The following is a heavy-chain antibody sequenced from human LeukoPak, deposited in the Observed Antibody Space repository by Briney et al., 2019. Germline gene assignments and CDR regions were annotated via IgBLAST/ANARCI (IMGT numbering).Heavy chain of an antibody. CDR2: INPNSGGT. Sequence: ASVKVSCKTSGYSFTDYYMHWVRQAPGQGLEWMGWINPNSGGTSSAQKFQGRVTMTRDTSITTVYMEVSWLTSDDTAIYYCARADRLHGGPYLIGPWGQGTLVTVST. J-gene: IGHJ5*02. CDR1: GYSFTDYY. CDR3: ARADRLHGGPYLIGP. V-gene: IGHV1-2*02. D-gene: IGHD2-21*01.